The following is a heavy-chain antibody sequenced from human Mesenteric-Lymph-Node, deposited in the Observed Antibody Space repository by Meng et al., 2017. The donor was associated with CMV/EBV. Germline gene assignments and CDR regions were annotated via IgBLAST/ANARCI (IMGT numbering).Heavy chain of an antibody. CDR1: GGSTSSYY. CDR3: TRDGIVVVPAATYYFDY. CDR2: IRSKAYGGTT. J-gene: IGHJ4*02. Sequence: LSLTCTVSGGSTSSYYWSWVRQAPGKGLEWVGFIRSKAYGGTTEYAASVKGRFTISRDDSKSIAYLQMNSLKTEDTAVYYCTRDGIVVVPAATYYFDYWGQGTLVTVSS. V-gene: IGHV3-49*04. D-gene: IGHD2-2*01.